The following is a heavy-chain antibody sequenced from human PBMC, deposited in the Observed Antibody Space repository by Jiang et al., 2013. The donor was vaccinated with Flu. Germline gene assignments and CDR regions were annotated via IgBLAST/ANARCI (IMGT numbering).Heavy chain of an antibody. V-gene: IGHV4-59*01. D-gene: IGHD3-3*01. CDR1: GGSISSYH. Sequence: PGLVKPSETLSLICAVSGGSISSYHWSWIRQPPGKGLEWIGYIHYSGSTNYNPSLKSRVAISVDTSKNQVSLKLSSVTAADTAVYYCARGHLTAIFGIVGFDSWGQGTLVTVSS. J-gene: IGHJ4*02. CDR2: IHYSGST. CDR3: ARGHLTAIFGIVGFDS.